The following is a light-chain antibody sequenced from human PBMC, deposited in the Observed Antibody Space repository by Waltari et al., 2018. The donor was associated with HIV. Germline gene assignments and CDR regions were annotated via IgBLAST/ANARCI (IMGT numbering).Light chain of an antibody. CDR2: KNN. J-gene: IGLJ3*02. Sequence: QSVVTQPPSASGTPGQRVTISCSGSASNIGSNYVYLYQDLPGTAPKLLIYKNNQRSSGVPDRFSGSKSDTSASLAISGLRSEDEADYYCASWDDNLNSWVFGGGTKLTVL. CDR3: ASWDDNLNSWV. CDR1: ASNIGSNY. V-gene: IGLV1-47*01.